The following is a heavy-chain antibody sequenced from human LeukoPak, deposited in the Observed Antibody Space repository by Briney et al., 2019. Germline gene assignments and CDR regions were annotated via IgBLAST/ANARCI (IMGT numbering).Heavy chain of an antibody. CDR3: AKGKTSGWDQDAFDI. V-gene: IGHV3-23*01. CDR1: GFTFSSYA. CDR2: IIATGGST. D-gene: IGHD6-19*01. Sequence: PGASLRLSSAAAGFTFSSYAMSWVRQAPGKGLEWVSRIIATGGSTYYADSVKGRFAISRDNSKNTLYLQLNSLRVEDTAVYYCAKGKTSGWDQDAFDIWSQGTMVTVSS. J-gene: IGHJ3*02.